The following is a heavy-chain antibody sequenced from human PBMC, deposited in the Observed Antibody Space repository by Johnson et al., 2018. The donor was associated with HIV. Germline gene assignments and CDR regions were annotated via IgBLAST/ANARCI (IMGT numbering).Heavy chain of an antibody. CDR3: TTGGYYYDSSGYYDAFDI. V-gene: IGHV3-15*01. Sequence: EQLVESGGDLIQPGGSLRLSCAASGFTFSNAWMSWVRQAPGKGLEWVGRIKSKTDGGTTDYAAPVKGRFTISRDDSKNTVYLQINSLKTEDTAEYHCTTGGYYYDSSGYYDAFDIWGQGTMVTVSS. CDR2: IKSKTDGGTT. CDR1: GFTFSNAW. J-gene: IGHJ3*02. D-gene: IGHD3-22*01.